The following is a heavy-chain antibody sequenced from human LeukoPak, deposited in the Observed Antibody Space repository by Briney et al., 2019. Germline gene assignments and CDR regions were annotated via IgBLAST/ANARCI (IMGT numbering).Heavy chain of an antibody. V-gene: IGHV4-59*01. J-gene: IGHJ4*02. CDR3: ARDQVGVGASYFDY. CDR1: GGSISSYY. CDR2: IYYSGST. D-gene: IGHD1-26*01. Sequence: SETLSLTCTVSGGSISSYYWSWIRQPPGKGREWIGYIYYSGSTNHNPSLKSRVTISVDTSKNQFSLKLSSVTAADTAVYYCARDQVGVGASYFDYWGQGTLVTVSS.